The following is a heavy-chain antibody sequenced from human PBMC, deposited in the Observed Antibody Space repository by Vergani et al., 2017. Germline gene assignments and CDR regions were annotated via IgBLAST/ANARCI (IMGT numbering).Heavy chain of an antibody. CDR3: ARVLRFLEWSDNWFDP. CDR1: GGYISSSSYY. J-gene: IGHJ5*02. D-gene: IGHD3-3*01. Sequence: QLQLQESGPGLVKPSETLSLTCTVSGGYISSSSYYWGWIRQPPGKGLEWIGSIYYSGSTYYNPSLKSRVTISVDTSKNQFSLNLSSVTAADTAVYYCARVLRFLEWSDNWFDPWGQGTLVTVSS. V-gene: IGHV4-39*01. CDR2: IYYSGST.